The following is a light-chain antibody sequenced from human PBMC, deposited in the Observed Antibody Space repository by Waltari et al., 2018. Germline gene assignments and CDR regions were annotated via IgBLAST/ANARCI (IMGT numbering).Light chain of an antibody. J-gene: IGKJ2*01. Sequence: EIVLTQSPGTLSLSPGESATLSCRASQRISTTYLAWYQQKPGHTPRLLIYDASSRATGIPDRCRGSGSATDFTLTVSRVEPEDFAVYYCQQYGHSPPYTFGQGTKLEIK. V-gene: IGKV3-20*01. CDR1: QRISTTY. CDR3: QQYGHSPPYT. CDR2: DAS.